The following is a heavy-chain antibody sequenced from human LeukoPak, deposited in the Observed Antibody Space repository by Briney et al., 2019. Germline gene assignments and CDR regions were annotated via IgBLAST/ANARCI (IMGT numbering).Heavy chain of an antibody. CDR2: TYYRSKWYN. CDR3: AKARGTNWGLDC. CDR1: GDSVSSNGAA. Sequence: SQTLSLTCVVSGDSVSSNGAAWNWVRQSPSRGLEWLGRTYYRSKWYNDYAASLESRLTITPDTSKNLFSLHLRSVTADDTAVYYCAKARGTNWGLDCWGQGTLVTVSS. V-gene: IGHV6-1*01. D-gene: IGHD7-27*01. J-gene: IGHJ4*02.